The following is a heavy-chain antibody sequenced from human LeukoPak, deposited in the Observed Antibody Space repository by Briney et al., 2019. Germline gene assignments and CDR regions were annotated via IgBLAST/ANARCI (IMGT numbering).Heavy chain of an antibody. CDR2: IYHSGST. D-gene: IGHD6-13*01. CDR1: GGSISSSNW. Sequence: SGTLSLTCAVSGGSISSSNWWSWVRQPPGKGLEWIGEIYHSGSTNYNPSLKSRVTISVDKSKNQFSLKLSSVTAADTAVYYCARGPIGDGSWSDYFDYWGQGTLVTVSS. J-gene: IGHJ4*02. CDR3: ARGPIGDGSWSDYFDY. V-gene: IGHV4-4*02.